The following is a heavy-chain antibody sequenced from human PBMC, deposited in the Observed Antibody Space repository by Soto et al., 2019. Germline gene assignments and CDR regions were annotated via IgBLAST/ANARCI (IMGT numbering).Heavy chain of an antibody. CDR2: IIPIFGTA. V-gene: IGHV1-69*01. J-gene: IGHJ4*02. D-gene: IGHD2-15*01. CDR1: GGTFSSYA. CDR3: ARETEGYWSGGICYSLDY. Sequence: QVQLVQSGAEVKKPGSSVKVSCKASGGTFSSYAISWVRQAPGQWLEWMGGIIPIFGTANYAQKFQGRVTITADESTSTAYMELSSLRAEDTAVYYCARETEGYWSGGICYSLDYLGQGTLVTVSS.